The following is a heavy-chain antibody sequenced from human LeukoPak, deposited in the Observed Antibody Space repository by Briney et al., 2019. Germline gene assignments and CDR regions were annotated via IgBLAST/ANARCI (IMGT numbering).Heavy chain of an antibody. CDR3: AKSSYYDSSGYYREYYFDY. J-gene: IGHJ4*02. Sequence: PGGSLRLSCAASGFIFSSYAMSWVRQAPGKGLEWVSSDSGGGGSTYYADSVKGRFTISRDNSKSTLFLQMNSLRAEDTAVYYCAKSSYYDSSGYYREYYFDYWGQGTLVTVSS. V-gene: IGHV3-23*01. CDR1: GFIFSSYA. D-gene: IGHD3-22*01. CDR2: DSGGGGST.